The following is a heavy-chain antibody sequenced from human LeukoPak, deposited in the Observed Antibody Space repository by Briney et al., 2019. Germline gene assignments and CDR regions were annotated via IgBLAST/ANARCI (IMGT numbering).Heavy chain of an antibody. CDR3: AKGGAYSSGWYDYYFDY. J-gene: IGHJ4*02. V-gene: IGHV3-23*01. CDR1: GFTFSSYA. CDR2: ISGSGGST. Sequence: GGSLRLSCAASGFTFSSYAMSWVRQAPGKGLEWVSAISGSGGSTYYADSVKGRFTISRDNSKNMLYLQMNSLRAEDTAVYYCAKGGAYSSGWYDYYFDYWGQGTLVTVSS. D-gene: IGHD6-19*01.